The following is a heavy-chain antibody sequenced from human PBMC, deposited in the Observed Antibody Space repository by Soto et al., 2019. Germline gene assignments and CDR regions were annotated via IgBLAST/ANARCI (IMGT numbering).Heavy chain of an antibody. CDR3: ARMKVDSYQFYYAMDV. Sequence: SGPTLVNPTAPLTLTCTVSGFSLTTGKMGVSWTRQPQGKALEWRAHIFSDNERSYGTSLQGRLTISKDTSGSQVVLSMTNVDPVDTATYYCARMKVDSYQFYYAMDVWGQGTTVTVSS. V-gene: IGHV2-26*01. CDR1: GFSLTTGKMG. D-gene: IGHD3-9*01. CDR2: IFSDNER. J-gene: IGHJ6*02.